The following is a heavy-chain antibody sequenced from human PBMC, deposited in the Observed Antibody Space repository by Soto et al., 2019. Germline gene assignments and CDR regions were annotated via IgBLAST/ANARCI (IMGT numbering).Heavy chain of an antibody. CDR3: ASRDSYGTNWESDALDI. CDR1: GFSFSIYA. CDR2: ISYHGSTE. D-gene: IGHD5-18*01. J-gene: IGHJ3*02. V-gene: IGHV3-30-3*01. Sequence: QVQLVESGGGVVQPGRSLRLSCAASGFSFSIYAMHWVRHAPGKGLEWVAVISYHGSTEYYGVSVKGRFTISSDNSKNPLYLQMYSLRPEDTAIYYCASRDSYGTNWESDALDISGQGALVTVSS.